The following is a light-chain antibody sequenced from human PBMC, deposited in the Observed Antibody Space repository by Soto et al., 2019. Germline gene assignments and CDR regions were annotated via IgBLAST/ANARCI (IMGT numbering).Light chain of an antibody. CDR3: QRYGRSPTWT. V-gene: IGKV3-20*01. J-gene: IGKJ1*01. CDR2: GAS. Sequence: EILLTQSPGTLSLSKGERATLSCRASQNLISDYLAWYQQKPGQPPRLLIYGASLRATGIPDRFSGSGSGTDFTLNISTVEPEDSAVYYCQRYGRSPTWTFGQGTKVDIK. CDR1: QNLISDY.